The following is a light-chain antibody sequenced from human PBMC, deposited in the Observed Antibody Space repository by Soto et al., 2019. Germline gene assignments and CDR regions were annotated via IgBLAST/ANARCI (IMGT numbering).Light chain of an antibody. J-gene: IGKJ5*01. CDR2: DTS. Sequence: EVVLTQSPATLSFAPWERATLSCRASQFLSSYLAWYQQKPGQPPRLLIYDTSNRATGIPARFSGSRSGTDFTLTISSLEPEDFGVYFCHQRNKFGQGTRLEIK. V-gene: IGKV3-11*01. CDR3: HQRNK. CDR1: QFLSSY.